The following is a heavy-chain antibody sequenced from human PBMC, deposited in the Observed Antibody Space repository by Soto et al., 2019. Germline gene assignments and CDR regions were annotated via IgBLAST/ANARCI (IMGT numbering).Heavy chain of an antibody. J-gene: IGHJ6*02. D-gene: IGHD6-13*01. CDR2: IDASGNT. V-gene: IGHV4-4*07. CDR3: ARYSRNWFQTEDMDV. Sequence: SVTLSLPCTVGVDSITTYYWSWIRQPAVKGLQWIGRIDASGNTNYNPSLNSRVTMSLDTSKKQFSLTLTSVTASQTAIYSCARYSRNWFQTEDMDVWGQGXTVTVYS. CDR1: VDSITTYY.